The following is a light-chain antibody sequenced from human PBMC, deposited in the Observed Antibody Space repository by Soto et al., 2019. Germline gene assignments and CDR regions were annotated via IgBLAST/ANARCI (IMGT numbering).Light chain of an antibody. J-gene: IGKJ1*01. V-gene: IGKV1-27*01. CDR2: AAS. Sequence: DIQMTQSPSSLSASVGDRVTITCRASQGISNYLAWYRQKPGKVPKLLIYAASTLQSGVPSRFSGSGSGTDFTLTISSLQPEDVATYCCQKYNSAPWTCGQGTKVEIK. CDR3: QKYNSAPWT. CDR1: QGISNY.